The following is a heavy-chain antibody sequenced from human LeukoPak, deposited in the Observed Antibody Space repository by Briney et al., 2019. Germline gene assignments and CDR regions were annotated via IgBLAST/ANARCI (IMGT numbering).Heavy chain of an antibody. D-gene: IGHD2-2*01. CDR3: AREVVVVPAAIGGSGFDP. Sequence: SETLSLTCTVSGGSISSGGYYWSWIRQHPGKGLEWIGYIYYSGSTYYNPPLKSRVTISVDTSKNQFSLKLSSVTAADTAVYYCAREVVVVPAAIGGSGFDPWGQGTLVTVSS. V-gene: IGHV4-31*03. CDR2: IYYSGST. CDR1: GGSISSGGYY. J-gene: IGHJ5*02.